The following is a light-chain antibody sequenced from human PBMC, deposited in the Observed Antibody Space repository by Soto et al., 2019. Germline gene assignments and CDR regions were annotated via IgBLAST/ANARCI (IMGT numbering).Light chain of an antibody. J-gene: IGKJ1*01. V-gene: IGKV3-20*01. CDR1: ESVSSSY. CDR2: GAS. Sequence: EIVLTQSPGTLSLSPGERATLSCRDSESVSSSYLAWYQQKPGQAPRLLIFGASSRATGTPDRFSGSGSGTDFTLTISRLELDDVGVYYCQQYGSSPPWTLGQGTEVEIK. CDR3: QQYGSSPPWT.